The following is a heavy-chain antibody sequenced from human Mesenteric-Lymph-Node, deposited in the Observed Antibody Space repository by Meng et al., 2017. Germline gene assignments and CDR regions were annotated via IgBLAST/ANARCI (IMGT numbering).Heavy chain of an antibody. D-gene: IGHD2-15*01. CDR3: AKSLEAAATGFDY. CDR2: ISYDGNKK. Sequence: QVQLVESGGGVVQPGRALRLSCAASGFTFSSYGMHWVRQAPCKGLEWVAIISYDGNKKYYGDSVKGRFTISRDISKNTLYLQMNSLRPEDTAVYFCAKSLEAAATGFDYWGQGTLVTVSS. CDR1: GFTFSSYG. J-gene: IGHJ4*02. V-gene: IGHV3-30*18.